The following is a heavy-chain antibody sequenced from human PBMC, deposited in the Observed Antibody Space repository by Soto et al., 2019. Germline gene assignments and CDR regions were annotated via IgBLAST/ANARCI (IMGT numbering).Heavy chain of an antibody. D-gene: IGHD3-16*01. CDR2: IYSGGTT. CDR1: GFTVSSNY. CDR3: ARGGSASGGYYYYVMDV. V-gene: IGHV3-66*01. J-gene: IGHJ6*02. Sequence: PGGSLRLSCTASGFTVSSNYMSWVRQAPGKGLEWVSVIYSGGTTYYADSVKGRFTISRDNSKNTLYLQMNSLRAEDTAVYYCARGGSASGGYYYYVMDVWDQGTTVAVSS.